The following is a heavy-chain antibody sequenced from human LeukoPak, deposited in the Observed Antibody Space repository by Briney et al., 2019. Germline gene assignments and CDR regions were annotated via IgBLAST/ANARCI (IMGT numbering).Heavy chain of an antibody. D-gene: IGHD6-13*01. CDR2: IRSDDTT. CDR1: GFTFSNNA. CDR3: SGHSSNSY. V-gene: IGHV3-23*01. Sequence: PGGSLRLSCAASGFTFSNNALSWFRQAPGKGLEWVSDIRSDDTTSYAESVKGRFTISRDNSKNTLYLQMNRLRAEDTALYYASGHSSNSYWGQGTLVTVSS. J-gene: IGHJ4*02.